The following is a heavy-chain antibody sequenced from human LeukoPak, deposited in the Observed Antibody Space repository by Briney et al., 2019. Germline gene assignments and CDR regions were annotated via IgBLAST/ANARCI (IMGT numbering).Heavy chain of an antibody. J-gene: IGHJ3*02. V-gene: IGHV4-59*01. Sequence: PSETLSLTCTVSGGSISSYYWSWIRQPPGKGLEWIGYIYYSGSTNYNPSLKSRVTISVDTSKNQFSLKLSSVTAADTAVYYCARDRSPTGYDAFDIWGQGTMAPGSS. D-gene: IGHD3-9*01. CDR1: GGSISSYY. CDR3: ARDRSPTGYDAFDI. CDR2: IYYSGST.